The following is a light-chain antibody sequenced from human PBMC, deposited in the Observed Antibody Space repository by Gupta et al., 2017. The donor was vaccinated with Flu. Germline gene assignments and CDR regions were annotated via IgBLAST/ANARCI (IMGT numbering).Light chain of an antibody. V-gene: IGKV6-21*01. J-gene: IGKJ1*01. CDR3: HQSSTLPGT. CDR1: QNIGGS. Sequence: PASDFQSVAPREKVTITCRASQNIGGSLHWYRQKPDQSPELLIRYTSQSVSGVPSRFSGSGSGTDFTLTINGLEAEDAATYFCHQSSTLPGTFGQGTKVEIK. CDR2: YTS.